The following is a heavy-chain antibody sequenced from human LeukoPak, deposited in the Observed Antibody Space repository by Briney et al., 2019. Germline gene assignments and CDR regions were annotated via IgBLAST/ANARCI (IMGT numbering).Heavy chain of an antibody. V-gene: IGHV4-34*01. D-gene: IGHD3-3*01. Sequence: PSETLSLTCAVYGGSFSGYYWSWIRQPPGKGLEWIGEINHSGSTNYSPSLKSRVTISVDTSKNQFSLKLSSVTAADTAVYYCAGDPRDYDFWSGYPTYYYYYYGMDVWGQGTTVTVSS. CDR3: AGDPRDYDFWSGYPTYYYYYYGMDV. J-gene: IGHJ6*02. CDR2: INHSGST. CDR1: GGSFSGYY.